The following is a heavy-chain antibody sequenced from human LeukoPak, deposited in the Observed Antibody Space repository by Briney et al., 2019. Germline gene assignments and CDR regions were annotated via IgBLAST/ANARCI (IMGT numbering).Heavy chain of an antibody. Sequence: GASVKVSCKASGYTFTGYYMHWVRQAPGQGLEWMGWINPNSGGTNYAQKLQGRVTVTTDTSTSTAYMELRSLRSDDTAVYYCALVGLTAILNWFDPWGQGTLVTVSS. V-gene: IGHV1-2*02. CDR2: INPNSGGT. J-gene: IGHJ5*02. CDR3: ALVGLTAILNWFDP. D-gene: IGHD2-21*02. CDR1: GYTFTGYY.